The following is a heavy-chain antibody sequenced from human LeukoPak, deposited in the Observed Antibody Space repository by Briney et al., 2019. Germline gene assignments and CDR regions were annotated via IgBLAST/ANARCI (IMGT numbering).Heavy chain of an antibody. J-gene: IGHJ4*02. Sequence: GGSLRLSCAASGFTFSDYYMSWIRQAPGKGLEWVSYISSSGSTVYYADSVKGRFTISRDNSKNTLYLQMNSLRAEDTAVYYCAKVYDILTGPFDYWGQGTLVTVSS. D-gene: IGHD3-9*01. V-gene: IGHV3-11*01. CDR1: GFTFSDYY. CDR2: ISSSGSTV. CDR3: AKVYDILTGPFDY.